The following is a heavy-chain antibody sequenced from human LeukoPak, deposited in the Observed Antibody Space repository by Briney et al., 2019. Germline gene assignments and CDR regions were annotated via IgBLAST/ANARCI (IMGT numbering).Heavy chain of an antibody. J-gene: IGHJ6*02. CDR2: IIPIFGAA. CDR1: GGTFSSYG. Sequence: ASVKVSCKASGGTFSSYGISWVRQAPRQGLEWMGGIIPIFGAANYAQKFQGRVTITADESTSTAYMELSSLRSEDTAVYYCARDHVQSVYGDYGSGMDVWGQGTTVTVSS. CDR3: ARDHVQSVYGDYGSGMDV. D-gene: IGHD4-17*01. V-gene: IGHV1-69*13.